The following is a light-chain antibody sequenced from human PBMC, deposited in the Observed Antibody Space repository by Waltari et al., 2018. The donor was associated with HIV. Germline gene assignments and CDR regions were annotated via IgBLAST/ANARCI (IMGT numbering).Light chain of an antibody. CDR1: NIERKS. CDR2: DDS. J-gene: IGLJ2*01. V-gene: IGLV3-21*04. Sequence: SSVLTQPPSVSVAPGKTATITCGGKNIERKSVHWYQQKPGQAPVLVICDDSDRPSGIPWRFTGSNSGNTATLTISRVGVGDEADYYCQVWDSTIDHVLFGGGTKLTVL. CDR3: QVWDSTIDHVL.